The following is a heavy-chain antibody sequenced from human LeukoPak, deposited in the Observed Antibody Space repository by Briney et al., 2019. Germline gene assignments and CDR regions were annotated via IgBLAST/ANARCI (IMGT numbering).Heavy chain of an antibody. CDR1: GGTFSSYA. Sequence: ASVKVSCKASGGTFSSYAISWVRLAPRQGLEWMGGIIPIFGTANYAQKFQGRVTITADESTSTAYMELSSLRSEDTAVYYCARDPGDPEYQQVFYSDYWGQGTLVTVSS. CDR2: IIPIFGTA. V-gene: IGHV1-69*13. D-gene: IGHD2-2*01. CDR3: ARDPGDPEYQQVFYSDY. J-gene: IGHJ4*02.